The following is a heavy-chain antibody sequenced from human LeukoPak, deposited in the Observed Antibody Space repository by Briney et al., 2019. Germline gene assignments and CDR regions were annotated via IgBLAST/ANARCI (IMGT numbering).Heavy chain of an antibody. CDR2: ISAYNGNT. CDR1: GYTFTSYG. V-gene: IGHV1-18*01. CDR3: ARGGDDFWSGYYPFDP. J-gene: IGHJ5*02. D-gene: IGHD3-3*01. Sequence: ASVKVSCKASGYTFTSYGISWVRQAPGQGLEWMGWISAYNGNTNYAQKLQGRVTMTTDTSTSTAYMELRSLRSDDTAVYYCARGGDDFWSGYYPFDPWGQGTLVTVSS.